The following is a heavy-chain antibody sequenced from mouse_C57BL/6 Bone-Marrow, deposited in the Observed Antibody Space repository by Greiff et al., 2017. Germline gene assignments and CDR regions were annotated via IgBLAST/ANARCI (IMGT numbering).Heavy chain of an antibody. D-gene: IGHD1-1*01. CDR3: ASLFTTVVPYWYFAV. J-gene: IGHJ1*03. CDR2: IHPSDSDT. Sequence: QVQLRQPGAELVKPGASVKVSCKASGYTFTSYWMHWVKQRPGQGLEWIGRIHPSDSDTNYNQTFTGKATLTVDKSSSTAYIQLSSLTSEDSAVYDCASLFTTVVPYWYFAVWGTGTTVTVSS. V-gene: IGHV1-74*01. CDR1: GYTFTSYW.